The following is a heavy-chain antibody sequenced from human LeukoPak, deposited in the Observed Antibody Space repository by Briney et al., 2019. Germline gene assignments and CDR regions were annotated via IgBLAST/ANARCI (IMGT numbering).Heavy chain of an antibody. D-gene: IGHD3-22*01. CDR2: INHSGST. J-gene: IGHJ4*02. V-gene: IGHV4-34*01. Sequence: ASETLSLTCAVYGGSFSGYYWSWIRQPPGKGLEWIGEINHSGSTNYNPSLKSRVTISVDTSKNQFSLKLSSVTAADTAVYYCARRDLYYYDSSGYSLFDYWGQGTLVTVSS. CDR3: ARRDLYYYDSSGYSLFDY. CDR1: GGSFSGYY.